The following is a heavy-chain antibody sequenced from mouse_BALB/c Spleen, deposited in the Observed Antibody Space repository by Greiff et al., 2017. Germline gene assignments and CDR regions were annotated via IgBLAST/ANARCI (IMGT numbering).Heavy chain of an antibody. CDR3: ARVGIYDGYYGGFAY. Sequence: EVQGVESGGGLVQPGGSLKLSCAASGFTFSSYGMSWVRQTPDKRLELVATINSNGGSTYYPDSVKGRFTISRDNAKNTLYLQMSSLKSEDTAMYYCARVGIYDGYYGGFAYWGQGTLVTVSA. CDR1: GFTFSSYG. CDR2: INSNGGST. D-gene: IGHD2-3*01. J-gene: IGHJ3*01. V-gene: IGHV5-6-3*01.